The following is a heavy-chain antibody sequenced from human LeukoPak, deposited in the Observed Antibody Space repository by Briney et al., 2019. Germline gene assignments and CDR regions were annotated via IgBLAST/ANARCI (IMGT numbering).Heavy chain of an antibody. D-gene: IGHD3-3*01. CDR1: GYSISSGYY. V-gene: IGHV4-38-2*01. CDR3: ARHDFWSGYFFDY. J-gene: IGHJ4*02. CDR2: IYHSGST. Sequence: SETLSLTCAVSGYSISSGYYWGWIRPPPGKGLEWIGSIYHSGSTYYNPSLKSRVTISVDTSKNQFSLKLSSVTAADTAVYHCARHDFWSGYFFDYWGQGTLVPVSS.